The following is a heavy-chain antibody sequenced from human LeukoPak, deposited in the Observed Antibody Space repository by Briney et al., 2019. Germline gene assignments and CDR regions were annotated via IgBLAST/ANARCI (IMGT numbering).Heavy chain of an antibody. D-gene: IGHD2/OR15-2a*01. V-gene: IGHV4-38-2*01. Sequence: SETLSLTCAVSGYSISSGYYWGWIRPPPGKGLEWIGSIYHSGSTYYNPSLKSRVTISVDTSKNQFSLKLSSVTAADTAVYYCAGRGLHIVLDLWGRGTLVTVSS. CDR3: AGRGLHIVLDL. CDR2: IYHSGST. J-gene: IGHJ2*01. CDR1: GYSISSGYY.